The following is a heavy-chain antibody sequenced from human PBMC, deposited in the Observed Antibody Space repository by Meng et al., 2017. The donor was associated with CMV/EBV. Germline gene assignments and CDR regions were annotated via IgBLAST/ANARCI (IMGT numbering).Heavy chain of an antibody. V-gene: IGHV3-21*01. CDR1: GFTFSSYS. CDR3: ARDPNYYDSSGGVDYYGMDV. D-gene: IGHD3-22*01. CDR2: ISSSSSYI. Sequence: GGSLRLSCAASGFTFSSYSMNWVRQAPGKGLEWVSSISSSSSYIYYADSVKGRFTISRDNAKNSLYLQVNSLRAEDTAVYYCARDPNYYDSSGGVDYYGMDVWGQGTTVTVSS. J-gene: IGHJ6*02.